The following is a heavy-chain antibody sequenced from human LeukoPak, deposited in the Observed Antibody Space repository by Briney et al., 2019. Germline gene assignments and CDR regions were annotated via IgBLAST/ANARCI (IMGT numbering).Heavy chain of an antibody. V-gene: IGHV3-21*01. J-gene: IGHJ3*02. CDR3: ARVGRGRQDAFDI. CDR1: GFTFSSYS. D-gene: IGHD3-16*01. CDR2: ISSSSSSYI. Sequence: GGSLRLSCAASGFTFSSYSMNWVRQAPGKGLEWVSSISSSSSSYIYYADSVKGRFTISRDNAKNSLYLQVNSLRAEDTAVYYCARVGRGRQDAFDIWGQGTMVTVSS.